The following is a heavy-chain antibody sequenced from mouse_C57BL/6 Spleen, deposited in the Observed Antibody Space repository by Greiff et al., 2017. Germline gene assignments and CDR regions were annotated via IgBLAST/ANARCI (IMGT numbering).Heavy chain of an antibody. Sequence: VQLQESGPGLVAPSQSLSITCTVSGFSLASYGVDWVRQPPGKGLEWLGVIWGGGSTNYNSALMSRLSISKDNSKSQVFLKMNSLQTDDTAMYYCAITMITKYYAMDYWGQGTSVTVSS. D-gene: IGHD2-4*01. CDR3: AITMITKYYAMDY. V-gene: IGHV2-9*01. CDR2: IWGGGST. CDR1: GFSLASYG. J-gene: IGHJ4*01.